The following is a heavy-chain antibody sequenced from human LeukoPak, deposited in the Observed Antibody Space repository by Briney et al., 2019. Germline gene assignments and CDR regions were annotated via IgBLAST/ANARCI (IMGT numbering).Heavy chain of an antibody. Sequence: GGSQRLSCAASGFTFSSYWMSCVRQAPGKGLEWVANIKQDGSEKYYVDSVKGRFTISRDNAKNSLYLQMNSLRAEDTAVYYCARDHDGGYGLFDYWGQGTLVTVSS. V-gene: IGHV3-7*01. CDR3: ARDHDGGYGLFDY. J-gene: IGHJ4*02. CDR2: IKQDGSEK. D-gene: IGHD5-12*01. CDR1: GFTFSSYW.